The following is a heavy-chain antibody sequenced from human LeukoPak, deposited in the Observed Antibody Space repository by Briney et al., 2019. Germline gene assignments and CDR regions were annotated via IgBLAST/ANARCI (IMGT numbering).Heavy chain of an antibody. J-gene: IGHJ3*02. CDR3: ARADSSWRAFDI. Sequence: PGRSLRLSCAASGFTFSSYAMHWVRQAPGKGLEWVAVISYDGSNKYYADSVKGRFTISRDNSKNTLYLQMNSLRAEDTAVYYYARADSSWRAFDIWGQGTMVTVSS. CDR1: GFTFSSYA. CDR2: ISYDGSNK. D-gene: IGHD6-13*01. V-gene: IGHV3-30*04.